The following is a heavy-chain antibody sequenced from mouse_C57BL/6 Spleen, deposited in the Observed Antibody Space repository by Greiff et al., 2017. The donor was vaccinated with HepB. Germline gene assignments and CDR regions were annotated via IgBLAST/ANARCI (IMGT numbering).Heavy chain of an antibody. CDR2: IYPSDSET. V-gene: IGHV1-61*01. Sequence: QVQLQQPGAELVRPGSSVKLSCKASGYTFTSYWMDWVKQRPGQGLEWIGNIYPSDSETHYNQKFKDKATLTVDKPSSTAYMQLSSLTSEDSAVYYCARYDGYYAMDYWGQGTSVTVSS. J-gene: IGHJ4*01. CDR1: GYTFTSYW. D-gene: IGHD2-3*01. CDR3: ARYDGYYAMDY.